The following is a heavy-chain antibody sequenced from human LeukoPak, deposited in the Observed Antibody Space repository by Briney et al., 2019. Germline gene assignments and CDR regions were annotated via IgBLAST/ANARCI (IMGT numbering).Heavy chain of an antibody. V-gene: IGHV3-48*02. J-gene: IGHJ4*02. CDR1: GFTFSSYS. D-gene: IGHD4-23*01. Sequence: GGSLRLSCAASGFTFSSYSMNWVRQAPGKGLEWVSYIGTSSSTIYYADSVKGRFTISRDNAKNSLYLQMNSLREEDTAVYYCARHDYGGNSGDYWGQGTLVTVSS. CDR2: IGTSSSTI. CDR3: ARHDYGGNSGDY.